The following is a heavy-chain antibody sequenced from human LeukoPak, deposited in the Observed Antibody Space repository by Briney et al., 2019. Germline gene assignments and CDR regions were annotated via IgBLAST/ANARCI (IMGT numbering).Heavy chain of an antibody. Sequence: GGSLRLSCAASGFTFSSYGMHWVRQAPGKGLEWVAFVRYDGINKYYADSVKGRFTISRDISKNTLYLQMNSLRAEDTAVYYCARDPYSGSYGADYYYYMDVWGKGTTVTISS. CDR2: VRYDGINK. V-gene: IGHV3-30*02. CDR3: ARDPYSGSYGADYYYYMDV. J-gene: IGHJ6*03. D-gene: IGHD1-26*01. CDR1: GFTFSSYG.